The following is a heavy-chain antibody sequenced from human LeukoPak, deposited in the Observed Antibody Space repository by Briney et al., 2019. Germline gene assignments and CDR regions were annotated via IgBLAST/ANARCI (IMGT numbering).Heavy chain of an antibody. CDR2: ISGSGGIT. J-gene: IGHJ4*02. D-gene: IGHD6-19*01. V-gene: IGHV3-23*01. CDR1: GFTFSSYA. CDR3: AKDLDARIAVAGIDY. Sequence: GGSLRLSCAASGFTFSSYAMSWGRQAPGKGLEWVSAISGSGGITYYADSVKGRFTISRDNSKNTLYLQMNSLRAEDTAVYYCAKDLDARIAVAGIDYWGQGTLVTVSS.